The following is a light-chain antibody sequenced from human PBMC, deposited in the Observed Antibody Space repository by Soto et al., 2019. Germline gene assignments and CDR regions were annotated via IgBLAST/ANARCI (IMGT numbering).Light chain of an antibody. Sequence: QSALTQSPSASGSPGQSVTISCTGTRSDVGTYDSVSWYQQYPGKAPKVIIYEVNKRPSGVPDRFSGSKSGNTASLTVSGLQAEDEADYYCCSYGGTNNPARVFGGGTKLTVL. J-gene: IGLJ2*01. V-gene: IGLV2-8*01. CDR1: RSDVGTYDS. CDR2: EVN. CDR3: CSYGGTNNPARV.